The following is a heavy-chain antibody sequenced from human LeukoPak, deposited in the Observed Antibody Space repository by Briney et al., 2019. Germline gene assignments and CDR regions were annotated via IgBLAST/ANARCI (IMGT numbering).Heavy chain of an antibody. Sequence: GGSLRLSCAASGFIVSSCYMYWVRQAPGKGLEWVSGISWRNDNIDYVDSVKGRFTISRDNAKNSLFLQMNSLRPEDTAFYYCAKDRGTGSYPYYFDSWGPGTLVTVSS. J-gene: IGHJ4*02. CDR1: GFIVSSCY. CDR3: AKDRGTGSYPYYFDS. V-gene: IGHV3-9*01. CDR2: ISWRNDNI. D-gene: IGHD1-26*01.